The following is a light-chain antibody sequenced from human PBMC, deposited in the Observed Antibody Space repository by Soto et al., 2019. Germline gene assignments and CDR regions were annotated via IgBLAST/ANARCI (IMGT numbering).Light chain of an antibody. CDR2: VNSGGSH. J-gene: IGLJ7*01. Sequence: QSVLTQSPSASASLGASVKLTCTLSSGHSNYAIAWHQQQPEKGPRYLMKVNSGGSHIKGDGIPDRFSGSSSGAERYLFISSLQYGDEADYYCQTWGTGSAIVVFGGGTQLTVL. CDR1: SGHSNYA. CDR3: QTWGTGSAIVV. V-gene: IGLV4-69*01.